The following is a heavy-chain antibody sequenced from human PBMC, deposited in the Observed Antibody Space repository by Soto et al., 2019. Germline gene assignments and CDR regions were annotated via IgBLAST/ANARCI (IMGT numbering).Heavy chain of an antibody. Sequence: QVQLVQSGAEVKKPGSSVKVSCKASGGTFSNYAICWVRQAPGQGLEWMGGVIPVSGTPKYAQKFQDRVLITADKSTSTAYMELTSLTSEVKAVYFCSRDRGSGSYFSDSEYWYFDLWGRGTLVTVSS. V-gene: IGHV1-69*06. D-gene: IGHD1-26*01. CDR2: VIPVSGTP. CDR1: GGTFSNYA. CDR3: SRDRGSGSYFSDSEYWYFDL. J-gene: IGHJ2*01.